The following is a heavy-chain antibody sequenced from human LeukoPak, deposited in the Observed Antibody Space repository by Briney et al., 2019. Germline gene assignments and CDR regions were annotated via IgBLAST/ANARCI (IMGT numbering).Heavy chain of an antibody. CDR2: ISSSSSYI. CDR3: ARVGNTVVPPFDY. D-gene: IGHD4-23*01. V-gene: IGHV3-21*01. J-gene: IGHJ4*02. CDR1: GFTFSSYS. Sequence: GGSLRLSCAASGFTFSSYSMNWVRQAPGKGLEWVSSISSSSSYIYYADSVKGRFTISRDNAKNSLYLQMNSLRAEDTAVYYCARVGNTVVPPFDYWGQGTLVTVSS.